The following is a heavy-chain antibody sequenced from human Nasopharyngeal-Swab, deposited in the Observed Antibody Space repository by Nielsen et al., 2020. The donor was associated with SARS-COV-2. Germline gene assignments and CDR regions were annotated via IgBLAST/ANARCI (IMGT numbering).Heavy chain of an antibody. V-gene: IGHV3-23*01. CDR3: ARIAGRGSIYYYYMDV. CDR1: GFTFSSYA. Sequence: GGSLRLSCAASGFTFSSYAMSWVRQAPGKGLEWVSAISGSGGSTYYADSVKGRFTISRDNSKNTLYLQMNSLRADDTAVYFCARIAGRGSIYYYYMDVWGTGTTVTVSS. CDR2: ISGSGGST. J-gene: IGHJ6*03. D-gene: IGHD1-26*01.